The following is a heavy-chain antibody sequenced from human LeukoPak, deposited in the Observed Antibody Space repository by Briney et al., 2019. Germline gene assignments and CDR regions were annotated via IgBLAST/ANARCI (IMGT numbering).Heavy chain of an antibody. CDR2: IYYSGST. Sequence: SETLSLTCTVSGGSISSGDYYWSWIRQPPGKGLEWIGYIYYSGSTYYNPSLKSRVTISVDTPKNQCSRKLSSVTAADTAVYYWARAIAVAGTWVGYWGQGALVTVSS. CDR3: ARAIAVAGTWVGY. CDR1: GGSISSGDYY. V-gene: IGHV4-30-4*08. J-gene: IGHJ4*02. D-gene: IGHD6-19*01.